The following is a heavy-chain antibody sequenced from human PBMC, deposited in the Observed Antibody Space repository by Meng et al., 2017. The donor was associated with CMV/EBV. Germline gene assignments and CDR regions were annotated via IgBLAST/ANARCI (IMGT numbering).Heavy chain of an antibody. CDR1: GFTVSSNY. J-gene: IGHJ6*02. D-gene: IGHD3-3*01. Sequence: GGSLRLSCAASGFTVSSNYMSWVRQAPGKGLEWVSVIYSGGSTYYADSVKGRFTISRDNSKNTLYLQMNSLRAEDTAVYYCARVVTVRFLEVSGMDVWGQGTTVTVSS. CDR3: ARVVTVRFLEVSGMDV. CDR2: IYSGGST. V-gene: IGHV3-53*01.